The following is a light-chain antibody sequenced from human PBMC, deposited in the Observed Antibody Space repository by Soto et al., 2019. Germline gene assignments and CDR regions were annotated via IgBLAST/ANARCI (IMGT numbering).Light chain of an antibody. J-gene: IGKJ1*01. CDR1: QSISSY. Sequence: DIQMTQSPSSLSASVGDRVTITCQASQSISSYLNWYQQKPGKAPKLLIYAASSLQSGVPSRFSGSGSGTDFTLTISSLQPEDFATYYCQQSYSTPPTFGHGTKVDI. V-gene: IGKV1-39*01. CDR3: QQSYSTPPT. CDR2: AAS.